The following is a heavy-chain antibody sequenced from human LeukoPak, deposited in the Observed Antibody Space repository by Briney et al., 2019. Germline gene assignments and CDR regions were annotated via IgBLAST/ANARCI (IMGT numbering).Heavy chain of an antibody. J-gene: IGHJ4*02. CDR3: AKGQTYYDILTPFDY. V-gene: IGHV3-30*02. Sequence: GRSLRLSCAASGFTFSNYGMHWVRQAPGKGLEWVAFIRYDGSNKYYADSVKGRFTISRDNSKNTLYLQMNSLRAEDTAVYYCAKGQTYYDILTPFDYWSQGTLVTVSS. CDR2: IRYDGSNK. CDR1: GFTFSNYG. D-gene: IGHD3-9*01.